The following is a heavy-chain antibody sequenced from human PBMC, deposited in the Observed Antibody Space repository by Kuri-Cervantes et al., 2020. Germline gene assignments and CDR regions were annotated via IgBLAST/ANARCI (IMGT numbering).Heavy chain of an antibody. D-gene: IGHD4/OR15-4a*01. J-gene: IGHJ3*02. V-gene: IGHV4-59*01. CDR2: IYYSGST. CDR3: ARECPGADAFDI. Sequence: SETLSLTCTVSGGSISSYYWSWIRQPPGKGLEWIGYIYYSGSTNYNPSLKSRVTISVDTSKNQFSLKLSSVTAADTAVYYCARECPGADAFDIWGQGTMVTVSS. CDR1: GGSISSYY.